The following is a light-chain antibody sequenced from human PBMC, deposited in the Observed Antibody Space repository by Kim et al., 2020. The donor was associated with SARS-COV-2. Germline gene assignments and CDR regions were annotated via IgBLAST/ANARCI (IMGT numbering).Light chain of an antibody. J-gene: IGKJ4*01. CDR2: GAS. CDR3: QQYYATPPT. CDR1: QSVLYRSNSKNY. V-gene: IGKV4-1*01. Sequence: ATINCKSSQSVLYRSNSKNYLAWYQQKPGQHPKLLVYGASTRESGVPDRISGSGSGTDFTRTISSLQAEDVAVYYCQQYYATPPTFGGGTKVDIK.